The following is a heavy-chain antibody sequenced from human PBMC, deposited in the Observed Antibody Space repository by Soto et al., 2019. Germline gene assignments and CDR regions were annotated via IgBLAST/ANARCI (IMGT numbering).Heavy chain of an antibody. CDR2: ISGSGGST. CDR3: AKVRAWSAGRVYFDY. J-gene: IGHJ4*02. D-gene: IGHD2-8*01. Sequence: AISGSGGSTYYADSVKGRFTISRDNSKNTLYLQMNSLRAEDTAVYYCAKVRAWSAGRVYFDYWGQGTLVTVSS. V-gene: IGHV3-23*01.